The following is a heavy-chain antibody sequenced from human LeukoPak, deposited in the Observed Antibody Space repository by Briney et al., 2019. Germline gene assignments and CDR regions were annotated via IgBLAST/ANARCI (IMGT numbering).Heavy chain of an antibody. J-gene: IGHJ4*02. V-gene: IGHV3-21*01. D-gene: IGHD6-13*01. Sequence: PGGSLRLSCAASGFNFANHAMSWVRQAPGKGLEWVSSISSSSSYIYYADSVKGRFTISRDNAKNSLYLQMNGLRAEDTAVYYCARDRVAAAGPDYWGQGTLVTVSS. CDR2: ISSSSSYI. CDR3: ARDRVAAAGPDY. CDR1: GFNFANHA.